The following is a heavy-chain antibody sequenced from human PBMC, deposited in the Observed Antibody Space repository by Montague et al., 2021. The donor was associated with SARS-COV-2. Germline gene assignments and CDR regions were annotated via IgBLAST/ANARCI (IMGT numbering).Heavy chain of an antibody. CDR2: IIHRGIT. V-gene: IGHV4-34*12. Sequence: SETLSLTCAVYGGSFSGYYWSWIRQPPGKGRYWFGEIIHRGITNYNPSLNSRFPISVYTSRNHFSLKLRLLTAPDTAVYYCARVRAVPAAMRIFSLGRSYYGMDVWGQGTTVTVSS. CDR1: GGSFSGYY. CDR3: ARVRAVPAAMRIFSLGRSYYGMDV. D-gene: IGHD2-2*01. J-gene: IGHJ6*02.